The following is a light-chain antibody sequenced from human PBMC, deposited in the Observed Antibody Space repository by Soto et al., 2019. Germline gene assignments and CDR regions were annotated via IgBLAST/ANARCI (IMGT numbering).Light chain of an antibody. CDR3: QQYGDSLYT. CDR2: GAS. CDR1: QRISSGY. Sequence: MVLTQSPGTLSLSPGERATLSCRASQRISSGYLAWYQQKPGQAPRLLIYGASCRATGIPDRFSGSVSGTDCTHTISRLEPGDCAVYYCQQYGDSLYTFGQGTKLDIK. V-gene: IGKV3-20*01. J-gene: IGKJ2*01.